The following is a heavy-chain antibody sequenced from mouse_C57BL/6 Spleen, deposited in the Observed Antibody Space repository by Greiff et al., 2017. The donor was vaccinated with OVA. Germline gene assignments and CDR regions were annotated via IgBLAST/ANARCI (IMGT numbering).Heavy chain of an antibody. CDR1: GYTFTDYN. D-gene: IGHD3-2*02. J-gene: IGHJ2*01. CDR3: ARGPTAQATFDY. CDR2: INPNNGGT. Sequence: EVQLQQSGPELVKPGASVKMSCKASGYTFTDYNMHWVKQSHGKSLEWIGYINPNNGGTSYNQKFKGKATLTVNKSSSTAYMELRSLTSEDSAVYYWARGPTAQATFDYWGQGTTLTVSS. V-gene: IGHV1-22*01.